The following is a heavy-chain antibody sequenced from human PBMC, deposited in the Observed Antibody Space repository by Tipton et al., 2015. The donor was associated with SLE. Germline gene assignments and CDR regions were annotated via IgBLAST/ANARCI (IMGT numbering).Heavy chain of an antibody. CDR2: TRSKVDSYTT. Sequence: SLRLSCAASGFTLSDHFMYWVRQAPGKGLEWVGRTRSKVDSYTTEYAASVQGRFTISRDDLNDSLYLQMNSLKTEDTAVYYCARGNDFWSGYFHYMDVWGKGTTVTVSS. D-gene: IGHD3-3*01. CDR1: GFTLSDHF. CDR3: ARGNDFWSGYFHYMDV. J-gene: IGHJ6*03. V-gene: IGHV3-72*01.